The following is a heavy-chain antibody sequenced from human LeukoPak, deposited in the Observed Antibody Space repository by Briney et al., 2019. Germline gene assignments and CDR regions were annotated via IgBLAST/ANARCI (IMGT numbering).Heavy chain of an antibody. CDR3: AMTMV. D-gene: IGHD4/OR15-4a*01. J-gene: IGHJ4*02. V-gene: IGHV3-7*01. CDR1: GFIFTNYW. CDR2: IKQDGSEK. Sequence: GGSLRLSCAASGFIFTNYWMYWVRQAPGKGLEWVANIKQDGSEKNYVDSVRGRFTISRDNAKNSVYLQMNSLRAEDTAVYYCAMTMVWGQGTLVTVSS.